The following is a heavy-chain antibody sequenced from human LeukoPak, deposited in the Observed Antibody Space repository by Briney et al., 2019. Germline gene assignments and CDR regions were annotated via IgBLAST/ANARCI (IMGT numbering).Heavy chain of an antibody. CDR2: INPNSGDT. CDR1: GYTLTELS. V-gene: IGHV1-2*04. D-gene: IGHD3-22*01. CDR3: ARELGSSGYYGVDY. Sequence: ASVKVSCKVSGYTLTELSMHWVRQAPGKGLEWMGWINPNSGDTTYAQKFQGWVTMTRDTSITTAYMELSRLRSDDTAVYYCARELGSSGYYGVDYWGQGTLVTVSS. J-gene: IGHJ4*02.